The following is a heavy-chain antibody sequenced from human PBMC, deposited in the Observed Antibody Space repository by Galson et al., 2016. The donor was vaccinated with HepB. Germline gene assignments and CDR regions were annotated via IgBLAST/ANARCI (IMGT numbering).Heavy chain of an antibody. CDR1: GGSIINYY. CDR3: AGFWERGFYYYGMDV. V-gene: IGHV4-59*01. Sequence: SETLSLTCSVSGGSIINYYWSWVRQPPGKGLEWIGYAFHSGSTNYNLSPKSRVAISMDTSKNQFSLKLSSVTAADTAVYFCAGFWERGFYYYGMDVWGQGPTVTVSS. D-gene: IGHD1-26*01. J-gene: IGHJ6*02. CDR2: AFHSGST.